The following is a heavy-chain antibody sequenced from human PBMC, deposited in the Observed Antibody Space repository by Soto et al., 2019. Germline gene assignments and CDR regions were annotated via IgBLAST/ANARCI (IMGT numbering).Heavy chain of an antibody. D-gene: IGHD6-19*01. J-gene: IGHJ4*02. CDR1: GYTFTSYA. V-gene: IGHV1-3*01. Sequence: QVPLVQSGAEVKKPGASVKVSCKASGYTFTSYAMHWVRQAPGQRLEWMGWINAGNGNTKYSQKFQGRVTITRDTSASTAYMELSSLRSEDTAVYYCARDRSIAVAGTGDYWGQGTLVTVSS. CDR3: ARDRSIAVAGTGDY. CDR2: INAGNGNT.